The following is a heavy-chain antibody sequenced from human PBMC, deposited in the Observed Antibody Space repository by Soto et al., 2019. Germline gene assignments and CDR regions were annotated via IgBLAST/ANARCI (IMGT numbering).Heavy chain of an antibody. J-gene: IGHJ4*01. V-gene: IGHV3-30-3*01. D-gene: IGHD3-16*02. CDR3: GRDFGFGGILGEGYY. Sequence: QVQLVESGGGVVQPGKSLRLSCAASGFTFNSHAMHWVRQPPGKGLAWMSIISNDGTRKFYAESVKGRFTISRDNFKNPLYLQMNSLRPEDTAEYSCGRDFGFGGILGEGYYWGLGTQVIVSA. CDR1: GFTFNSHA. CDR2: ISNDGTRK.